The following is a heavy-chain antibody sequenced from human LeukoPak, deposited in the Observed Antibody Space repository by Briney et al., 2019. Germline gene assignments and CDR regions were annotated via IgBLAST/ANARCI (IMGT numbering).Heavy chain of an antibody. CDR1: GGSLTNYY. Sequence: KSSETLSLTCTVSGGSLTNYYWSWIRQPPGKGLEWIGHSYYSGITNYNPSLKSRVTISVDTSKNQFSLKLSSVTAADTAVYYCARDSTLWFGEPMDVWGKGTTVTVSS. CDR2: SYYSGIT. J-gene: IGHJ6*04. D-gene: IGHD3-10*01. CDR3: ARDSTLWFGEPMDV. V-gene: IGHV4-59*12.